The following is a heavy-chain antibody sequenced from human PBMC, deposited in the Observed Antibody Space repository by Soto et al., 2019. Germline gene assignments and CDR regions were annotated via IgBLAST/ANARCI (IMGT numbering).Heavy chain of an antibody. J-gene: IGHJ6*02. CDR2: INPSGGST. V-gene: IGHV1-46*01. CDR3: ARDRGGREYYYYYGMDV. CDR1: GYTFTSYY. Sequence: ASVKVSCKASGYTFTSYYMHWVRQAPGQGLEWMGIINPSGGSTSYAQKFQGRVTMTRDTSTSTVYMELSSLRSEDTAVYYCARDRGGREYYYYYGMDVWGQGTTVTVSS. D-gene: IGHD3-10*01.